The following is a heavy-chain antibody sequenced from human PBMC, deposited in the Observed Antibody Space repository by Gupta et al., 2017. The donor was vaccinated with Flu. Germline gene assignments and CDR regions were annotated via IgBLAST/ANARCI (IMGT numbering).Heavy chain of an antibody. J-gene: IGHJ6*03. CDR2: ANSYAT. D-gene: IGHD2-2*01. V-gene: IGHV3-73*01. CDR3: TRHAVGEGYCSSTSCQYPWVVDYYYMDV. Sequence: ANSYATAYAASVKGRFTISRDDSKNTAYLQMNSLKTEDTAVYYCTRHAVGEGYCSSTSCQYPWVVDYYYMDVWGKGTTVTVSS.